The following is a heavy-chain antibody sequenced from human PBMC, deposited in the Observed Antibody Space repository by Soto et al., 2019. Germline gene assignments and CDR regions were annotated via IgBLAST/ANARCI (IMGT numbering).Heavy chain of an antibody. CDR2: IKQDGSVT. CDR3: ARPAYCGDAGYYYFEY. Sequence: EVYLVESGGGLVQPGGSLRLSCAASGLTFSNNYMSWVRQAPGKGLEWVANIKQDGSVTSYVASVMGRLTISRDNTKNSLYLQLNSLRVEDTAVYYCARPAYCGDAGYYYFEYWGQGTLVTVSS. V-gene: IGHV3-7*01. CDR1: GLTFSNNY. D-gene: IGHD2-21*02. J-gene: IGHJ4*02.